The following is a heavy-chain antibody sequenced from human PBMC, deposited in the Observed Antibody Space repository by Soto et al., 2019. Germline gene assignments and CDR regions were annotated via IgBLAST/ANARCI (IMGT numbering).Heavy chain of an antibody. CDR3: VRTARQGAVAPHWFDR. Sequence: PSETLSLTCTVSGASIRSTDYYWRWIRQAPGKGLEWIGYVYYTGSTYYNPSLMSRLTISVDTSKNQFSLKLTSVTAAETAVYYCVRTARQGAVAPHWFDRWGQGTQVTVSS. D-gene: IGHD2-21*02. J-gene: IGHJ5*02. V-gene: IGHV4-30-4*01. CDR1: GASIRSTDYY. CDR2: VYYTGST.